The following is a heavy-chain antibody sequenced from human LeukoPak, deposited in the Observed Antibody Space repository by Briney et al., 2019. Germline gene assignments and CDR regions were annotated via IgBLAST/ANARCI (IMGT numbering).Heavy chain of an antibody. J-gene: IGHJ3*02. CDR1: AHTFTGYY. Sequence: GASVEVSFKASAHTFTGYYMHWVRQAPGQGLEWMGWINPNTGATNYAQKFQGRVTMTRDTSLSTAYMKLSSLRSDDTAVYYCARLGSSDIWGQGTMVTVSS. CDR3: ARLGSSDI. D-gene: IGHD3-16*01. CDR2: INPNTGAT. V-gene: IGHV1-2*02.